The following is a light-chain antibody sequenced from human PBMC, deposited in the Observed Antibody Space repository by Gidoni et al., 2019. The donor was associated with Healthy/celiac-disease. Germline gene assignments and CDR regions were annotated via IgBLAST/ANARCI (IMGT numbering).Light chain of an antibody. CDR2: GAS. CDR1: QSVSSSY. V-gene: IGKV3-20*01. Sequence: ETVLTQSPGTLSLSPVERATLSCRASQSVSSSYLAWYQQKPGQAPRLLIYGASSRATGIPDRFSGSGSGTDFTLTISRLEPEDFAVYYCQQYGSSPRLTFGGGTKVEIK. J-gene: IGKJ4*01. CDR3: QQYGSSPRLT.